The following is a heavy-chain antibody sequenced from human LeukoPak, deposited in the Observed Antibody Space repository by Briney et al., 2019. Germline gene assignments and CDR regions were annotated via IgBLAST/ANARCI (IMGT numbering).Heavy chain of an antibody. J-gene: IGHJ6*02. CDR3: ARADGSGWYLYYYGMDV. CDR2: IKQDGSEK. Sequence: GGSLRLSCAASGFTFSSYWMSWVRQAPGKGLEWVVNIKQDGSEKYYVDSVKGRFTISRDNAKNSLYLQMNSLRAEDTAVYYCARADGSGWYLYYYGMDVWGQGTTVTVSS. D-gene: IGHD6-19*01. V-gene: IGHV3-7*04. CDR1: GFTFSSYW.